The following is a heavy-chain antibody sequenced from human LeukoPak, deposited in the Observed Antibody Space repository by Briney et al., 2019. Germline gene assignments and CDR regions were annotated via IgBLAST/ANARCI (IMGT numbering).Heavy chain of an antibody. CDR3: ARGYADTYSSSWYGRFDS. CDR1: GLTVSSNY. CDR2: IYSGGIT. J-gene: IGHJ4*02. V-gene: IGHV3-53*01. Sequence: PGGSLRLSCAASGLTVSSNYMSWVRQAPGKGLEWVSVIYSGGITYYTDSVKGRFTISRDNSKNTLYLQMNSLRAEDTAVYYCARGYADTYSSSWYGRFDSWDQGTLVTVSS. D-gene: IGHD6-13*01.